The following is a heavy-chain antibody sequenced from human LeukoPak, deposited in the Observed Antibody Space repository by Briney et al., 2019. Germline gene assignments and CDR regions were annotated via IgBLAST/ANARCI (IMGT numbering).Heavy chain of an antibody. Sequence: PGGSLRLSCAASGFTFSSCWMSWVRQAPGKGLEWVANIKQDGSEKYYVDSVKGRFTISRDNAKNSLYLQMNSLRAEDTAVYYCARAQAFNGYYYYYYMDVWGKGTTVTVSS. CDR1: GFTFSSCW. J-gene: IGHJ6*03. V-gene: IGHV3-7*01. CDR3: ARAQAFNGYYYYYYMDV. CDR2: IKQDGSEK.